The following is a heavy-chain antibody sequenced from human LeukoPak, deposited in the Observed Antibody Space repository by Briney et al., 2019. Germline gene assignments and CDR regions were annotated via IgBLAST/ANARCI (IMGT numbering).Heavy chain of an antibody. CDR2: IRYDGSNK. J-gene: IGHJ4*02. D-gene: IGHD6-13*01. V-gene: IGHV3-30*02. CDR3: AKGGSSSWSYFDY. CDR1: GFTFSSYD. Sequence: SGGSLRLSCAASGFTFSSYDIHWVRQAPGKGLEWVAFIRYDGSNKYYADSVRGRFTISRDNSKNTLYLQMNSLRAEDTAVYFCAKGGSSSWSYFDYWGQGILVTVSS.